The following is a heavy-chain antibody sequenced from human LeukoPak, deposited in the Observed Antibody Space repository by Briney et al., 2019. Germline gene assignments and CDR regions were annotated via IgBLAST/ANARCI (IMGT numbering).Heavy chain of an antibody. CDR3: ARNQQLGGHSYYYYGMDV. J-gene: IGHJ6*02. CDR1: GFTSIAYA. V-gene: IGHV3-23*01. CDR2: ISGGGVTT. D-gene: IGHD3-16*01. Sequence: GGSLRLSCVGSGFTSIAYALTWARQAPGKGLEWVSGISGGGVTTYYADSVKGRFTISRDNSKNTLYLQMNSLRADDTAIYYCARNQQLGGHSYYYYGMDVWAKGPRSPSP.